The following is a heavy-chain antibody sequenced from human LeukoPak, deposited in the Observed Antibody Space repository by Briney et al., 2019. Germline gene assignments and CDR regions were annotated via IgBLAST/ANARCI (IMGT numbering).Heavy chain of an antibody. J-gene: IGHJ4*02. Sequence: PSETLSLTWTVSAPLIFIHYCSWVRQPPGKGLEWIGYIYNMGSTKYNPSLKSRVTISVDTSKNQISLKLRSVTADDTAVYYCDRGAKAGYNLEPFDNWGQGTLVTVSS. D-gene: IGHD5-24*01. CDR3: DRGAKAGYNLEPFDN. V-gene: IGHV4-59*11. CDR2: IYNMGST. CDR1: APLIFIHY.